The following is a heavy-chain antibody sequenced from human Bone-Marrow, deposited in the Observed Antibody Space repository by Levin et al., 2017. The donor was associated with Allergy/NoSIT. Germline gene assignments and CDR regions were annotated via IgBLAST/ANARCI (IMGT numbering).Heavy chain of an antibody. Sequence: GGSLRLSCAASGFTFSSYAMSWVRQAPGKGLEWVSAISGSGGSTYYADSVKGRFTISRDNSKNTLYLQMNSLRAEDTDVYYCAKGIAETYYFDYWGQGTLVTVSS. CDR3: AKGIAETYYFDY. D-gene: IGHD6-13*01. V-gene: IGHV3-23*01. J-gene: IGHJ4*02. CDR1: GFTFSSYA. CDR2: ISGSGGST.